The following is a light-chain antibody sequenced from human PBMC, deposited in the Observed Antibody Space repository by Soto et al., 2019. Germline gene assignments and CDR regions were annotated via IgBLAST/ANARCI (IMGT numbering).Light chain of an antibody. CDR3: SSYTSSSTLLYV. Sequence: QSALTQPASVSGSPGHSITISCTGTSSDVGGYNYVSWYQQLPGKAPKLMIYDVSNRPSGVSNRFSGSKSGNTASLTISGLQAEDEADYYCSSYTSSSTLLYVFGTGTKLTVL. J-gene: IGLJ1*01. CDR1: SSDVGGYNY. V-gene: IGLV2-14*01. CDR2: DVS.